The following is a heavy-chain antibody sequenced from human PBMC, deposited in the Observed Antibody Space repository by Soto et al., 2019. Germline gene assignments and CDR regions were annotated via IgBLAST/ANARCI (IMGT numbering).Heavy chain of an antibody. CDR1: GFTFSSYS. CDR2: ISSSGSTI. V-gene: IGHV3-48*01. Sequence: EVRLVESGGGLVQPGGSLRLSCAASGFTFSSYSMNWVRQAPGKGLEWVSYISSSGSTIYYADSVKGRFTISRDSAKNSLYLQMNSVRGEDAAVDCCAREGGMDVWGQGTTVTVSS. CDR3: AREGGMDV. J-gene: IGHJ6*02.